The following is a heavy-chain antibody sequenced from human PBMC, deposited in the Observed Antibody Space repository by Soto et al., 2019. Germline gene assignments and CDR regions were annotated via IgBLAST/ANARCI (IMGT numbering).Heavy chain of an antibody. CDR3: ARGGVEPFDY. Sequence: EVQLVESGGGLVQPGGSLRLSCAASGFTFRNYWMHWVRQAPGKGLVWVSRISDYGRVNYADSVRGRFTISRDDAESELHLQMKSLRAEDTAVYYCARGGVEPFDYWGQGVLVTVSS. J-gene: IGHJ4*02. CDR2: ISDYGRV. D-gene: IGHD3-10*01. CDR1: GFTFRNYW. V-gene: IGHV3-74*01.